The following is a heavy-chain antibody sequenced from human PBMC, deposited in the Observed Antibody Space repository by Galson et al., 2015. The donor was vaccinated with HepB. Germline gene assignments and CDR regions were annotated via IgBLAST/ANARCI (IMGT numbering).Heavy chain of an antibody. CDR3: ARGGIQLWFRNYYYYMDV. Sequence: SVKVSCKASGYTFTSYDINWVRQATGQGLEWMGWMNPNSGNTGYAQKFQGRVTMTRNTSISTAYMELSSLRSEDTAVYYCARGGIQLWFRNYYYYMDVWGKGTTVTVSS. J-gene: IGHJ6*03. D-gene: IGHD5-18*01. V-gene: IGHV1-8*01. CDR1: GYTFTSYD. CDR2: MNPNSGNT.